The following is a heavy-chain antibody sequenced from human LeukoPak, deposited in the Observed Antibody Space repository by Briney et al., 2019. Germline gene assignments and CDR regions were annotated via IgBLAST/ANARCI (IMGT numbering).Heavy chain of an antibody. V-gene: IGHV3-21*01. J-gene: IGHJ4*02. Sequence: GGSLRLSCAASGFTVSSNDMSWVRQAPGKGLEWVSSISSSSSYIYYADSVKGRFTISRDNAKNSLYLQMNSLRAEDTAVYYCARDRMVRGFDYWGQGTLVTVSS. CDR2: ISSSSSYI. CDR3: ARDRMVRGFDY. CDR1: GFTVSSND. D-gene: IGHD3-10*01.